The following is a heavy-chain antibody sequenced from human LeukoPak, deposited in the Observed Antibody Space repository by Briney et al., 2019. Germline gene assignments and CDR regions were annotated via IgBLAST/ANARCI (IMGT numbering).Heavy chain of an antibody. Sequence: GGSLRLSCAASRFTFSSYEMNWVRQAPGKGLEWVSYISSSGSTIYYADSVKGRFTISRDNAKNSLYLQMNSLRAEDTAVYYCARAYYYDSSGHTPFDYWGQGTLVTVSS. J-gene: IGHJ4*02. CDR3: ARAYYYDSSGHTPFDY. D-gene: IGHD3-22*01. V-gene: IGHV3-48*03. CDR1: RFTFSSYE. CDR2: ISSSGSTI.